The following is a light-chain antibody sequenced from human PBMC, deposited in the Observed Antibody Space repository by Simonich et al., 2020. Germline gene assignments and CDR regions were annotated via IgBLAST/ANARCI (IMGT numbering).Light chain of an antibody. CDR2: DAS. J-gene: IGKJ1*01. CDR1: QSVSSY. Sequence: EIELTQSPATLSLSPGERATLSCRDSQSVSSYLAWDQQKPGLAPRPLIYDASSMATGLPDRFRGSGSGTDFTLTISRLEPEDFAVYYCQQYGSSPTFGQGTKVEIK. CDR3: QQYGSSPT. V-gene: IGKV3D-20*01.